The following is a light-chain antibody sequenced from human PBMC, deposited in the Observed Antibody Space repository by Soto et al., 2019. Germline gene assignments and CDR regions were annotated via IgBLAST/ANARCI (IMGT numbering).Light chain of an antibody. CDR1: RSNIGSNY. J-gene: IGLJ1*01. Sequence: QSALTQPPSASGAPGQTVTISCSGARSNIGSNYVYWYQQFPGTAPKLLISRNNERPSGVPDRFSGSKSGTSASLAISGLRSEDEADYYCAAWDDSLTTGVFGTGTKVTVL. V-gene: IGLV1-47*01. CDR2: RNN. CDR3: AAWDDSLTTGV.